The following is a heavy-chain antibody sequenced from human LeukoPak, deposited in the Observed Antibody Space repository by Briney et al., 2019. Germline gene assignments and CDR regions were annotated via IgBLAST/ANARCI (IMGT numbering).Heavy chain of an antibody. J-gene: IGHJ4*02. Sequence: GGSLRLSCAASGFPFHNYWMTWVRQAPGKGLEWVANINQDDNEKYYLDSVKGRFTISRDNAETSLFLQMTSLRVEDTAIYYCARGLYGSGRRSLMAHWGPGTLVAVSS. CDR1: GFPFHNYW. CDR3: ARGLYGSGRRSLMAH. D-gene: IGHD3-10*01. CDR2: INQDDNEK. V-gene: IGHV3-7*01.